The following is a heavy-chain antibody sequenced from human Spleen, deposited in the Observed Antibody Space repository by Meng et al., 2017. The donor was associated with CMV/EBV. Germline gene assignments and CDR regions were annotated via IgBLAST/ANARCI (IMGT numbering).Heavy chain of an antibody. CDR3: ARMLGYSSGSYYGDYYYGMDV. Sequence: GGPLRLSCAASGFTFSSYSMNWVRQAPGKGLEWVSSISSSSSYIYYADSVKGRFTISRDNAKNSLYLQMNSLRAEDTAVYYCARMLGYSSGSYYGDYYYGMDVWGQGTTVTVSS. D-gene: IGHD6-19*01. V-gene: IGHV3-21*01. CDR1: GFTFSSYS. CDR2: ISSSSSYI. J-gene: IGHJ6*02.